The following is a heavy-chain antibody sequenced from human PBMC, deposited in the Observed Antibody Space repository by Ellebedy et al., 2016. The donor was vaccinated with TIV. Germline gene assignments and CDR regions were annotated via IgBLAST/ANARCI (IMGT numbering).Heavy chain of an antibody. V-gene: IGHV4-4*02. CDR1: GGSISSSNW. CDR2: IYHSGST. Sequence: SETLSLXCAVSGGSISSSNWWSWVRQPPGKGLEWIGEIYHSGSTNYNPSLKSRVTISVDKSKNQFSLKLSSVTAADTAVYYCATQRGGVLRYFDWTPRRAFDIWGQGTMVTVSS. J-gene: IGHJ3*02. D-gene: IGHD3-9*01. CDR3: ATQRGGVLRYFDWTPRRAFDI.